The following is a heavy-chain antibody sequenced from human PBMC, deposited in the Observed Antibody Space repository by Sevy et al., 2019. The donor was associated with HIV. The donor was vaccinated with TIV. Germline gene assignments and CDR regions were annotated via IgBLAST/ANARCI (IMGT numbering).Heavy chain of an antibody. CDR3: ARELWPGDY. CDR1: GFTFTDYF. J-gene: IGHJ4*02. V-gene: IGHV3-7*01. D-gene: IGHD2-21*01. Sequence: GGSLRLSCAASGFTFTDYFIGWVRQAPGKGLEWVANIDQDGSQKNYVDSVKGRFTISRDNAKNSVYLQMNRLRVGDTAVYYCARELWPGDYWGQGTLVTVSS. CDR2: IDQDGSQK.